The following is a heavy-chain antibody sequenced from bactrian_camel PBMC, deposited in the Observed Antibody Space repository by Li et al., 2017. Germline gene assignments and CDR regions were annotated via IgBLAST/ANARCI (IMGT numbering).Heavy chain of an antibody. J-gene: IGHJ6*01. Sequence: HVQLVESGGGSVQAGGSLRLSCAASGYTYNRNCMAWFRQAPGKEREGVARIATGSGNTYYADSVKGRFTISQDNAKNTVYLQMNSLKTEDTAVYYCASQADYNEYADFGYWGQGTQVTVS. CDR1: GYTYNRNC. CDR2: IATGSGNT. CDR3: ASQADYNEYADFGY. D-gene: IGHD2*01. V-gene: IGHV3S1*01.